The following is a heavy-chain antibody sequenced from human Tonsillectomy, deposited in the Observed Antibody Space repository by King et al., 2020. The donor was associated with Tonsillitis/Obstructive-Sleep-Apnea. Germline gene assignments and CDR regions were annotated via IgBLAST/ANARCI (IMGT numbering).Heavy chain of an antibody. Sequence: LQLQESGPGLVKPSETLSLTCTVSGGSISSSSYYWGWIRQPPGKGLEWIGSIYYSGSTYYNPSLKSRVTISVDTSKNQFSLKLSSVTAADTAVYDCARHVWRIAARTPEFDPWGQGTLVTVSS. CDR1: GGSISSSSYY. CDR2: IYYSGST. V-gene: IGHV4-39*01. CDR3: ARHVWRIAARTPEFDP. J-gene: IGHJ5*02. D-gene: IGHD6-6*01.